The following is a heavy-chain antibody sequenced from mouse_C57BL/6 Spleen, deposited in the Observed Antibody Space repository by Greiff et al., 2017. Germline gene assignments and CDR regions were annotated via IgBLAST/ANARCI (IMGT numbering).Heavy chain of an antibody. D-gene: IGHD2-5*01. Sequence: EVKVEESGGGLVKPGGSLKLSCAASGFTFSSYAMSWVRQTPEKRLEWVATISDGGSYTYYPDIVKGRFTISRDNAKNNLYLQMSHLKSEDTAMYYCAKERSYSNYSFSYWGQGTLVTVSA. V-gene: IGHV5-4*01. CDR3: AKERSYSNYSFSY. J-gene: IGHJ3*01. CDR2: ISDGGSYT. CDR1: GFTFSSYA.